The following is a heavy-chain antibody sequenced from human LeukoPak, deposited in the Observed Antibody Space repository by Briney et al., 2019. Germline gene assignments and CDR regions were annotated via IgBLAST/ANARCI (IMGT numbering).Heavy chain of an antibody. Sequence: SLRLSCAASGFTFSSYAMHWVRQAPGKGLEWVAVISYDGSNKYYADSVKGRFTISRDNSKNTLYLQMNSLRAEDTAVYYCARDFARGARGAYYYYYMDVWGKGTTVTVSS. CDR1: GFTFSSYA. D-gene: IGHD3-10*01. CDR3: ARDFARGARGAYYYYYMDV. V-gene: IGHV3-30*01. CDR2: ISYDGSNK. J-gene: IGHJ6*03.